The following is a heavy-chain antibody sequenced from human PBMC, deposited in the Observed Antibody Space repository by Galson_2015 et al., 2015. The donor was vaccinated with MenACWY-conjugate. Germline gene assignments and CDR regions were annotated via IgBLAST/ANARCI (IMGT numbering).Heavy chain of an antibody. D-gene: IGHD6-13*01. Sequence: SLRLSCAASKFTFRSYAMHWVRQAPGKGLEFVSGISDNGGTTDYADSVKGRFTISRDNSKNTLDLQMSSLRAEDTAVYYCARTAGSVPPWGQGTLVTVSS. J-gene: IGHJ5*02. CDR2: ISDNGGTT. V-gene: IGHV3-64D*06. CDR1: KFTFRSYA. CDR3: ARTAGSVPP.